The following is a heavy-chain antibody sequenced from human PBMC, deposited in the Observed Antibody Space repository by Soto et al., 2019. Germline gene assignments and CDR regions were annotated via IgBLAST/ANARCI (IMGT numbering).Heavy chain of an antibody. CDR2: ISAYNGNT. D-gene: IGHD3-22*01. CDR3: ARDRLGYYDSSGYNPDWFDP. CDR1: GGTFSSYA. V-gene: IGHV1-18*01. J-gene: IGHJ5*02. Sequence: ASVKGSCKASGGTFSSYAISWVRQAPGQGLEWMGWISAYNGNTNYAQKLQGRVTMTTDTSTSTAYMELRSLRSDDTAVYYCARDRLGYYDSSGYNPDWFDPWGQGTLVTVSS.